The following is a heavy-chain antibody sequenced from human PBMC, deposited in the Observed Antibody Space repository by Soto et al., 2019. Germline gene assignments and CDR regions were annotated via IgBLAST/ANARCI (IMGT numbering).Heavy chain of an antibody. CDR1: EFSLTTRGVG. Sequence: QITLKESGPTLVKPTQTLTLTCSFSEFSLTTRGVGVGWIRQPPGEALEWLALIYWNDDKRYSPSLKSRLTITKDTSKNQVVLTITNMDLVDTATYYCVLTFALRAIDYWGQGTLVTVSS. CDR3: VLTFALRAIDY. CDR2: IYWNDDK. V-gene: IGHV2-5*01. J-gene: IGHJ4*02.